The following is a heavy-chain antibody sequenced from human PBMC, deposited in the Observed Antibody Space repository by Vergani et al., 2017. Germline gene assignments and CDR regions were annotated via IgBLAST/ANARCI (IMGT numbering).Heavy chain of an antibody. V-gene: IGHV1-46*03. CDR2: INPSGGTT. J-gene: IGHJ5*02. Sequence: QVQLVQSGAEVKKPGASVKVSCKPSGYPFTSYYMHWVRQAPGQGLEWMGIINPSGGTTSYAQKFQGRVTMTRDTSTSTVYMELSSLGSEDTAVYYCARASKLGGFDPWGQGTLVTVSS. CDR1: GYPFTSYY. CDR3: ARASKLGGFDP. D-gene: IGHD6-6*01.